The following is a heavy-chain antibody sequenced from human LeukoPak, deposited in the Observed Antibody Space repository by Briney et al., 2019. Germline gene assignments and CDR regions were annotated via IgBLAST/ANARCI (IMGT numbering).Heavy chain of an antibody. V-gene: IGHV4-59*01. CDR1: GGSISSYY. CDR2: IYYSGST. Sequence: SETLSLTCTVSGGSISSYYWSWVRQPPGKGLEWIGYIYYSGSTNYNPSLKSRVTMSVDTSKNQFSLKLSSVTAADTAVYYCARVAVRGGGFDYWGQGTLVTVSS. CDR3: ARVAVRGGGFDY. J-gene: IGHJ4*02. D-gene: IGHD3-10*01.